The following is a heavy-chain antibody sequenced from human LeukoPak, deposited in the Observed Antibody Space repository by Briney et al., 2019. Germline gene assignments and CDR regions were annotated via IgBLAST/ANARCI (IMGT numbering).Heavy chain of an antibody. V-gene: IGHV4-4*07. Sequence: SETLSLTCTVSGGSISSYYWSWIRQPAGKGLEWIGRIYTSGSTNYNPSLKSRVTMSVDTSKNQFSLKLSSVTAADTAVYYCARDPVVPGDIEVWGYYYYGMEVWGQGTTVTVSS. CDR3: ARDPVVPGDIEVWGYYYYGMEV. D-gene: IGHD2-2*01. CDR1: GGSISSYY. J-gene: IGHJ6*01. CDR2: IYTSGST.